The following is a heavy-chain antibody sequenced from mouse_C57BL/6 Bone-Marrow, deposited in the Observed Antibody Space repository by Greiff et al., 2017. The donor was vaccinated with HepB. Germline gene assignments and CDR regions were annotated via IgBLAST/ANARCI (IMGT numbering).Heavy chain of an antibody. CDR2: IHPNSGST. V-gene: IGHV1-64*01. D-gene: IGHD2-3*01. J-gene: IGHJ2*01. CDR3: ARWGWLLTRDY. CDR1: GYTFTSYW. Sequence: VQLQQSGAELVKPGASVKLSCKASGYTFTSYWMHWVKQRPGQGLEWIGMIHPNSGSTNYNEKFKSKATLTVDKSSSTAYMQLSSLTSEDSAVYYCARWGWLLTRDYWGQGTTLTVSS.